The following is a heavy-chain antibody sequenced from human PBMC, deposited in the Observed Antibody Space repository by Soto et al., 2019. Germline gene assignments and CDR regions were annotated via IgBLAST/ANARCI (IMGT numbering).Heavy chain of an antibody. Sequence: QVQLQQWGAGLLKPSETLSLTGAVYGGSFRGSSWSGIRQPPGKGLEGIGEINHSGSTNYNPSLKSRVTISVDTSKNQFSLKLSSVTAADTAVYYCARVRPLLGCGGDCPHAFDIWGQGTMVTVSS. CDR3: ARVRPLLGCGGDCPHAFDI. V-gene: IGHV4-34*01. CDR2: INHSGST. CDR1: GGSFRGSS. D-gene: IGHD2-21*02. J-gene: IGHJ3*02.